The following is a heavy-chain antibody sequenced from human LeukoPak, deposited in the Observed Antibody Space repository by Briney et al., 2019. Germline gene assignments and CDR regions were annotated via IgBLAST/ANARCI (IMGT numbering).Heavy chain of an antibody. J-gene: IGHJ5*02. Sequence: GGSLRLSCAASGFTFSSYGMHWVRQAPAKGLEWVAVISYDGSNKYYADSVKGRFTISRDNSKNTLYLQMNSLRAEDTAVYYCANDYPSHRRAYFDWFTSNPTTNWFDPWGQGTLVTVSS. V-gene: IGHV3-30*18. CDR2: ISYDGSNK. CDR3: ANDYPSHRRAYFDWFTSNPTTNWFDP. D-gene: IGHD3-9*01. CDR1: GFTFSSYG.